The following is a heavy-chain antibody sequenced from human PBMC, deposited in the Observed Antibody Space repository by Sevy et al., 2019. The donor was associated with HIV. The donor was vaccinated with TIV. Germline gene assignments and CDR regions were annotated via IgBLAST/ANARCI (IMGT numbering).Heavy chain of an antibody. CDR1: GFTFSSYG. Sequence: GGSLRLSCAASGFTFSSYGMHWVRQAPGKGLEWVAVISYDGSNKYYADSVKGRFTISRDNSKNTLYLQMNSLRAEDTAVYYCAKDQGYAAPDYYYYYGMDVWGQGTTVTVSS. D-gene: IGHD5-12*01. CDR3: AKDQGYAAPDYYYYYGMDV. CDR2: ISYDGSNK. V-gene: IGHV3-30*18. J-gene: IGHJ6*02.